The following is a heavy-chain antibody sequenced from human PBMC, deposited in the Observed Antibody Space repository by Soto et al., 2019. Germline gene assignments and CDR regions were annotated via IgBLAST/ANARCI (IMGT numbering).Heavy chain of an antibody. V-gene: IGHV1-18*01. D-gene: IGHD1-20*01. CDR2: ISAYNGNT. J-gene: IGHJ3*02. CDR3: ARAARKPGITETSGAFDI. Sequence: PSVKVYCKASGYTFTSYGISWVRRAPGQGLEWMGWISAYNGNTDYAQKLQGRVSMTTDTSTSTAYMELGSLRSGDTAVYYCARAARKPGITETSGAFDIWGQGTMVTDSS. CDR1: GYTFTSYG.